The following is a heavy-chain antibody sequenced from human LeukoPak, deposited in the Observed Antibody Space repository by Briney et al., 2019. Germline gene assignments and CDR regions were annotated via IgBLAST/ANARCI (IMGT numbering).Heavy chain of an antibody. CDR3: ARALLAVASGCLGY. V-gene: IGHV3-21*01. CDR2: ISSSSSYI. CDR1: GFTFSSYS. D-gene: IGHD6-19*01. Sequence: GGSLRLSCAASGFTFSSYSMNWVRQAPGKGLEWVSSISSSSSYIYYADSVKGRFTISRDNAKNSLYLQMNSLRAEDTAVYYCARALLAVASGCLGYWGQGTLVTVSS. J-gene: IGHJ4*02.